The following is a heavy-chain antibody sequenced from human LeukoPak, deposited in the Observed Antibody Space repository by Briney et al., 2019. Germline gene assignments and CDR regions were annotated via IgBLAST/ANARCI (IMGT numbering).Heavy chain of an antibody. CDR1: GYTFTSYG. J-gene: IGHJ4*02. V-gene: IGHV1-18*01. Sequence: ASVKVSCKASGYTFTSYGISWVRQAPGQGLEWMGWISAYNGNIKYAQKLQGRVTMTTDTSTSTAYMELRSLRSDDAAVYYCARVLPGYCYSTSCYAFEYWGQATLVTVSS. CDR3: ARVLPGYCYSTSCYAFEY. CDR2: ISAYNGNI. D-gene: IGHD2-2*03.